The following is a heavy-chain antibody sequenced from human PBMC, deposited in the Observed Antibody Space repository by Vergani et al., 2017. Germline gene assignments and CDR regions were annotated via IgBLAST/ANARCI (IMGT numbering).Heavy chain of an antibody. Sequence: QVNLVESGGGVVQPGRSLTLSCVASGFSFRGHGMHWARQAPGKGLEGVAMISYDGDRPDYGDFGKGRLSISRDSSKTLYLKMNSLRVEDTAMYFCAKDLAYSTACPHFDSRGQGTLVTVSS. CDR1: GFSFRGHG. D-gene: IGHD4-11*01. CDR2: ISYDGDRP. CDR3: AKDLAYSTACPHFDS. J-gene: IGHJ4*02. V-gene: IGHV3-30*18.